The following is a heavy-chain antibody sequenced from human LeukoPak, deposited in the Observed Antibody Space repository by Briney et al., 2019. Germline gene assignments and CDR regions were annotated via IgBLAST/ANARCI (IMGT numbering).Heavy chain of an antibody. Sequence: PSQTLSLTCTVSGGSISSGDYYWSWIRQPPGKGLEWIGYIYYSGSTYYNPSLKSRVAISVGTSKNQFSLKLSSVTAADTAVYYCASLYGSGSYSKLDYWGQGTLVTVSS. J-gene: IGHJ4*02. D-gene: IGHD3-10*01. CDR1: GGSISSGDYY. V-gene: IGHV4-30-4*08. CDR3: ASLYGSGSYSKLDY. CDR2: IYYSGST.